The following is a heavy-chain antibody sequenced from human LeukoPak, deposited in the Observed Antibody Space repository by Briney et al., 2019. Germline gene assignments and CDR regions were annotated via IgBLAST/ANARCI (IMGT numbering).Heavy chain of an antibody. Sequence: PGGSLRLSCAASGFTFSNHAIHWVRQAPGKGLEWVAVISYDGSNKYYADSVKGRFTISRDNSKNTLYLQMNSLRAEDTAVYYCARDRYDYVWGSYRYTDYWGQGTLVTVSS. J-gene: IGHJ4*02. D-gene: IGHD3-16*02. CDR1: GFTFSNHA. CDR3: ARDRYDYVWGSYRYTDY. CDR2: ISYDGSNK. V-gene: IGHV3-30*04.